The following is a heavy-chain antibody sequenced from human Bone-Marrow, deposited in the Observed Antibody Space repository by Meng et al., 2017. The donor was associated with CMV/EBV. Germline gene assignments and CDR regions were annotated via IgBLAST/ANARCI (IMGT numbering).Heavy chain of an antibody. Sequence: GGSLRLSCAASGFTVSSNYMSWVRQAPGKGLEWVSVIYSGGSTYYADSVKGRFTISRDNSKNTLYLQMNSLRAEDTAVYYCASPGVRFLEWLLYVYWGQGTLVTVSS. CDR2: IYSGGST. D-gene: IGHD3-3*01. CDR1: GFTVSSNY. V-gene: IGHV3-53*01. CDR3: ASPGVRFLEWLLYVY. J-gene: IGHJ4*02.